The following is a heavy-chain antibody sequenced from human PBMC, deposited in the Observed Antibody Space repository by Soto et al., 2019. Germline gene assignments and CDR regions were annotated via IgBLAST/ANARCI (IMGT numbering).Heavy chain of an antibody. CDR2: IFYSGST. D-gene: IGHD6-13*01. J-gene: IGHJ4*02. Sequence: SETLSLTCTVSGGSISNGDCYWSWIRQPPGKGLEWIGYIFYSGSTNYNPSLKSRVTISVDTSKNQFSLKLSSVTAADTAVYYCARRYSSSFDYWGQGTLVTVSS. CDR1: GGSISNGDCY. V-gene: IGHV4-61*08. CDR3: ARRYSSSFDY.